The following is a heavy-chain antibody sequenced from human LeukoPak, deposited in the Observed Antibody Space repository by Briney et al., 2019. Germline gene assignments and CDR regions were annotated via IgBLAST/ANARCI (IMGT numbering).Heavy chain of an antibody. D-gene: IGHD2-2*01. CDR2: IRYDGSNK. V-gene: IGHV3-30*02. CDR3: ASSGYCSSTSCLVLYYYMDV. Sequence: GGSLRLSCAASGFTFSSYGMHWVRQAPGKGLEWVAFIRYDGSNKYYADSVKGRFTISRDNSKNTLYLQMNSLRAEDTAVYYCASSGYCSSTSCLVLYYYMDVWGKGTTVTVSS. CDR1: GFTFSSYG. J-gene: IGHJ6*03.